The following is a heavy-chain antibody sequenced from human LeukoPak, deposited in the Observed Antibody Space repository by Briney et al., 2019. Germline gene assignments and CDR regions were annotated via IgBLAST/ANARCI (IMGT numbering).Heavy chain of an antibody. CDR2: IRSRPYGETR. D-gene: IGHD6-13*01. V-gene: IGHV3-49*03. J-gene: IGHJ2*01. CDR1: GFAFGDYA. Sequence: GGSLRLSCRASGFAFGDYAMTWFRQAPGKGLEWLGFIRSRPYGETREYAASVEGRFTISREDSKSIAYLQMNSLKTDDTAIYYCCRDGNQLERGTIFRYCDLWGRGTLVTVSS. CDR3: CRDGNQLERGTIFRYCDL.